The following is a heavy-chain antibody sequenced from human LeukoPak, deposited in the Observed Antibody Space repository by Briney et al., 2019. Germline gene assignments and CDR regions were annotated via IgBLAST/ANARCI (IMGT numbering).Heavy chain of an antibody. D-gene: IGHD3-10*01. CDR1: EYRFTSYW. CDR2: IDPGDSDA. CDR3: ATQNTYYYGSGNDY. J-gene: IGHJ4*02. Sequence: GESLKISCKGSEYRFTSYWMGWVRQMPGKGLEWMGIIDPGDSDAPYGQSFQAQVTISADKTISTAYLQWSSLKASDTAMYYCATQNTYYYGSGNDYWGQGTLVTVSS. V-gene: IGHV5-51*01.